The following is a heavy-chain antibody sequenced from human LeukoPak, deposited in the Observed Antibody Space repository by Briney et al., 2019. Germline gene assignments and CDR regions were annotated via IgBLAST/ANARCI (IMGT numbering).Heavy chain of an antibody. CDR3: TREMVGDAFDI. V-gene: IGHV3-74*03. D-gene: IGHD2-15*01. CDR1: GFTFSNYW. Sequence: GGSLRLSCTASGFTFSNYWMHWVRQAPGKGLVWVSRINSGGGSTTYADSVKGRSSISRDNAKNTLYLQMNSLRAEDTAVYYCTREMVGDAFDIWGHGTLVTVSS. CDR2: INSGGGST. J-gene: IGHJ3*02.